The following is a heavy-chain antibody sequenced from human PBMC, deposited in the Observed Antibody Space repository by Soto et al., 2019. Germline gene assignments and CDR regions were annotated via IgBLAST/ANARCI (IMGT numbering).Heavy chain of an antibody. CDR1: GFTFSSYG. CDR3: AIGPAIVLVPAAMNYYYGMDV. D-gene: IGHD2-2*01. CDR2: ISYDGSNK. V-gene: IGHV3-30*03. Sequence: QVQLVESGGGVVQPGRSLRLSCAASGFTFSSYGMHWVRQAPGEGLEWVALISYDGSNKYYADSVKSRFTISRDYSKKTLYLQMNSLRAEDTAVDYCAIGPAIVLVPAAMNYYYGMDVWGQGTTVTVSS. J-gene: IGHJ6*02.